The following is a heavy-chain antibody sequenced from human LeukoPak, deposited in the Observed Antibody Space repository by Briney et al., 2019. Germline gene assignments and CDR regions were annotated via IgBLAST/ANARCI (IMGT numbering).Heavy chain of an antibody. J-gene: IGHJ4*02. Sequence: GGSLRLSCAASGFIFSSSWMSWVRQAPGKGLEWVANIKEDGSEKYYVDSVMGRFTISRDNAKNSLCLQMNSLRVEDTAVYYCARDEFWGQGTLVTVSS. CDR3: ARDEF. CDR1: GFIFSSSW. V-gene: IGHV3-7*01. CDR2: IKEDGSEK.